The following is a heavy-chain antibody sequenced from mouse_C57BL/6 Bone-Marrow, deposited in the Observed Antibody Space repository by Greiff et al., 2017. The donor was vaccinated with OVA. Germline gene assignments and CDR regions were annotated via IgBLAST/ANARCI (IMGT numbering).Heavy chain of an antibody. Sequence: VQLQQSGPELVKPGASVKLSCKASGYTFTSYDINWVKQRPGQGLEWIGWIYPRDGSTKYNEKFKGKATLTVDTSSSTAYMELHSLTSEDSAVYFCARLIGYYGSSYGFDYWGQGTTLTVSS. D-gene: IGHD1-1*01. CDR3: ARLIGYYGSSYGFDY. V-gene: IGHV1-85*01. CDR1: GYTFTSYD. CDR2: IYPRDGST. J-gene: IGHJ2*01.